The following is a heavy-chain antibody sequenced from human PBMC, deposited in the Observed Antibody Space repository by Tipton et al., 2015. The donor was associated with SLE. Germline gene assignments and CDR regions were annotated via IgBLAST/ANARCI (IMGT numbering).Heavy chain of an antibody. CDR2: INHSGST. V-gene: IGHV4-34*01. D-gene: IGHD4-17*01. CDR3: ARDLNDYGDYGVGY. J-gene: IGHJ4*02. Sequence: TLSLTCAVYGGSFSGYYWSWIRQPPGKGLEWIGEINHSGSTNYNPSLKSRVTISVDTSKNQFSLKLSSVTAADTAVYYCARDLNDYGDYGVGYWGQGTLVTVSS. CDR1: GGSFSGYY.